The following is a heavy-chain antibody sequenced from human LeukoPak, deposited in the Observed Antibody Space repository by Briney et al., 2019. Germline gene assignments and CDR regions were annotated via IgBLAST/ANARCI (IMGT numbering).Heavy chain of an antibody. D-gene: IGHD1-26*01. CDR2: INPSGGST. J-gene: IGHJ4*02. Sequence: ASVKVSCKASGYTFTSYYMHWVRQAPGQGLEWMGIINPSGGSTSYAQKFQGRVTMTRDTSTSTVYMELSRLRSDDTAVYYCARATSLPGSYYSWWGQGTLVTVSS. CDR3: ARATSLPGSYYSW. CDR1: GYTFTSYY. V-gene: IGHV1-46*01.